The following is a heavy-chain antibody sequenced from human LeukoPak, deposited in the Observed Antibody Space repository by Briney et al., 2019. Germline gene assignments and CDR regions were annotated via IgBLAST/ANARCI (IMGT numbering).Heavy chain of an antibody. V-gene: IGHV4-38-2*02. CDR1: GYSISTGYY. CDR3: ARFNPESDF. J-gene: IGHJ5*01. CDR2: LYHSGSR. Sequence: SEALSLTCTVTGYSISTGYYWGWIRQTPGKGLEWIGSLYHSGSRYYNPSLKNRVTISVDTSKNEFSLKLNSVTAADSGVYYCARFNPESDFWGHGTRVTVSS.